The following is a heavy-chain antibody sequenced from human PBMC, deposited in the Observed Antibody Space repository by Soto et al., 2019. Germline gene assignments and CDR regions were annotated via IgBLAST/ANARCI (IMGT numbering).Heavy chain of an antibody. CDR1: GYTFTSYA. D-gene: IGHD3-10*01. CDR3: ARGRWFGDKLVDY. V-gene: IGHV1-3*05. Sequence: QVQLVQSGAEEKKPGASVKVSCKASGYTFTSYAIHWVRQAPGQRLEWMGWINAGNGNTKYSQKFQGRVTITRDTSASTAYMELSSLRSEDTAVYYCARGRWFGDKLVDYWGQGTLVTVSS. J-gene: IGHJ4*02. CDR2: INAGNGNT.